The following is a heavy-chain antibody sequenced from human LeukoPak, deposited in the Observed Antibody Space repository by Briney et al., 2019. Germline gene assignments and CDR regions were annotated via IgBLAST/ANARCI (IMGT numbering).Heavy chain of an antibody. J-gene: IGHJ4*02. V-gene: IGHV7-4-1*02. D-gene: IGHD3-22*01. CDR3: ARGTERKDYYDSSHFDY. Sequence: RASVKVSCKASGYTFTSYAMNWVRQAPGQGLEWMGWINTNTGNPTYAQGFTGRFVFSLDISVSTAYLQISSLKAEDTAVYYCARGTERKDYYDSSHFDYWGQGTLVTVSS. CDR2: INTNTGNP. CDR1: GYTFTSYA.